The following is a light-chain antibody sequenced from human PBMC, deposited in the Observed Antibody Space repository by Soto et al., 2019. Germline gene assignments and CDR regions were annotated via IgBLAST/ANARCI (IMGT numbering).Light chain of an antibody. CDR3: QQYKNWPPLT. Sequence: EIVMTQSPATLSVSPGETATLSCRASQSVGGAVAWYQHKPGQAPRLLIVGDFIRATGVPGRFSGGGSGTEFTLTISSLLSEDFAVYYCQQYKNWPPLTFGGGTTVEIK. CDR1: QSVGGA. CDR2: GDF. J-gene: IGKJ4*01. V-gene: IGKV3-15*01.